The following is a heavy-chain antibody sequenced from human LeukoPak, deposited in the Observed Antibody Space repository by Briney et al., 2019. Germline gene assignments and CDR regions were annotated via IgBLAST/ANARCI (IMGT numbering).Heavy chain of an antibody. CDR2: IGTAGDT. CDR1: GFTFSSYD. J-gene: IGHJ4*02. D-gene: IGHD1-26*01. Sequence: PGGSLRLSCAASGFTFSSYDMHWVRQATGKGLEWVSAIGTAGDTYYPGSVKGRFTISRENAKNSLYLQMNSLRAEDTAVYYCARAGSYKEIYFDYWGQGTLVTVSS. CDR3: ARAGSYKEIYFDY. V-gene: IGHV3-13*01.